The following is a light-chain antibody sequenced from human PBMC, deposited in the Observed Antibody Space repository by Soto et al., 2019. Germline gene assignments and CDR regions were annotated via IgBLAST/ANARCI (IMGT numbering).Light chain of an antibody. J-gene: IGKJ5*01. Sequence: EIVLTQSPATLSLSPGERATLSCRASQSVSNFLAWYQQKPGQAPRLLIYDASNRATGIPVRFSGSGSGTDFTLTISRLEPEDFAVFYCQHYGSSSSITFGQGTRPAIK. CDR3: QHYGSSSSIT. V-gene: IGKV3-20*01. CDR2: DAS. CDR1: QSVSNF.